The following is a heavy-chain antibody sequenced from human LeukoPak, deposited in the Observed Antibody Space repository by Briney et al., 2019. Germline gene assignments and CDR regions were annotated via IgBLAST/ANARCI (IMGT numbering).Heavy chain of an antibody. CDR1: GCTFINYG. J-gene: IGHJ4*02. V-gene: IGHV3-30*02. CDR2: IRTDGGEK. Sequence: GGSLRLSCASTGCTFINYGMHGVRQPRAKGLEGVASIRTDGGEKYHADSVQGRFSISRDNSKNTLYLQMDSLRAEDTALYYCARIGYSTSWANFDYWGQGTLVTVSS. CDR3: ARIGYSTSWANFDY. D-gene: IGHD6-13*01.